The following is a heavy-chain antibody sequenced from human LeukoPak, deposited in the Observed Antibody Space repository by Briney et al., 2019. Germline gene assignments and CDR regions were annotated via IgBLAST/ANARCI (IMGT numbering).Heavy chain of an antibody. CDR3: ARDFYYASSGYYPLDY. D-gene: IGHD3-22*01. CDR1: GYSISSGYY. Sequence: SETLSLTCTVSGYSISSGYYWGWIRQPPGKGLEWIGSIYHSGSTYYNPSLKSRVTISVDTSKNQFSLKLSSVTAADTAVYYCARDFYYASSGYYPLDYWGQGTLVTVSS. CDR2: IYHSGST. V-gene: IGHV4-38-2*02. J-gene: IGHJ4*02.